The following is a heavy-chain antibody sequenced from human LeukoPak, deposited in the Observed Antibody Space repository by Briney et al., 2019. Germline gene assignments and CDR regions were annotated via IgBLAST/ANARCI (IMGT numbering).Heavy chain of an antibody. CDR3: AKNWGGTYKYYMDV. V-gene: IGHV3-23*01. Sequence: GGSLRLSCAASGFTFNNYAMSWVRQAPGMGLEWLSYVSGSGGATYYAASVKGRFTISRDNSKNTVYLQMGSLRAEDTAVYYCAKNWGGTYKYYMDVWGNGTTVTVSS. J-gene: IGHJ6*03. D-gene: IGHD7-27*01. CDR1: GFTFNNYA. CDR2: VSGSGGAT.